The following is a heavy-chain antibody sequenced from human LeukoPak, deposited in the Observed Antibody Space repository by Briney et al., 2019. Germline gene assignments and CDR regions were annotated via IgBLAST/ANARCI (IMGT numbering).Heavy chain of an antibody. J-gene: IGHJ4*02. Sequence: GGSLRLSCAASGFTFSIYWMSWVRQAPGKGLEWVANIKEDGSEKNYVGSVKGRFTISRDNAKNSLYLQMNSLRAEDTAVYYCARDCYDVLFDYWGQGTLVTVSS. V-gene: IGHV3-7*01. CDR3: ARDCYDVLFDY. CDR2: IKEDGSEK. D-gene: IGHD2-2*01. CDR1: GFTFSIYW.